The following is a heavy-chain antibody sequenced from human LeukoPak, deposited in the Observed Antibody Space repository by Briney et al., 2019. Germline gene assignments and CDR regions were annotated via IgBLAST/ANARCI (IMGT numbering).Heavy chain of an antibody. CDR1: GFTFSSYA. Sequence: GGSLRLSCAASGFTFSSYAMSWVRQAPGKGLEWVSAISGSGGSTYYADSVKGRFTISRDNSKNTLYPQMNSLRAEDTAVYCCAKARHIVVVTAIPFDYWGQGTLVTVSS. J-gene: IGHJ4*02. V-gene: IGHV3-23*01. CDR2: ISGSGGST. CDR3: AKARHIVVVTAIPFDY. D-gene: IGHD2-21*02.